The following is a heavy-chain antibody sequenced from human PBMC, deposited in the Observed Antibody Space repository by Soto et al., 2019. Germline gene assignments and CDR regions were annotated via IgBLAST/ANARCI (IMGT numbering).Heavy chain of an antibody. CDR3: ARVGYSSGWFRS. V-gene: IGHV3-66*01. J-gene: IGHJ5*02. CDR2: IHTGGST. D-gene: IGHD6-19*01. CDR1: GFTVRSNY. Sequence: EVQMVESGGGLVQPGGSLRLSCAASGFTVRSNYMSWVRQAPGKGLEWVSVIHTGGSTYYADSVKGRFTVSRDNSRNTLYLQMNSLRAEDTAVYFCARVGYSSGWFRSWGQGTLVTVSS.